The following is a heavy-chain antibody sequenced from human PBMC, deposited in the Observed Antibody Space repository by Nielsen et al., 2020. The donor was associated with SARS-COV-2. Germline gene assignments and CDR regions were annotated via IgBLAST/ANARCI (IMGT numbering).Heavy chain of an antibody. CDR1: GFNFNNYA. CDR2: FGVPRPNT. J-gene: IGHJ5*02. CDR3: ARNEAAPGMETNWYDH. Sequence: GGSLRLSCAASGFNFNNYAMTWVRQAPGKGLEWVSTFGVPRPNTYYADSVKGRFTISRDNSKNTLYLQMDSLRADDTAVYYCARNEAAPGMETNWYDHWGQRTPVTVSS. V-gene: IGHV3-23*01. D-gene: IGHD6-13*01.